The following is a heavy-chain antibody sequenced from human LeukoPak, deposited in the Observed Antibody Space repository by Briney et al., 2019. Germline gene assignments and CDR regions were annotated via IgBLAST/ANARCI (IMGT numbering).Heavy chain of an antibody. V-gene: IGHV4-59*11. CDR2: IYYSGST. J-gene: IGHJ4*02. D-gene: IGHD2-8*01. CDR3: ARETVLMVFDY. Sequence: KTSETLSLTCTVSGGSISSHYWSWIRQPPGKGLEWIGYIYYSGSTNYNPSLKSRVTISVDTSKNQFSLKLSSVTAADTAVYYCARETVLMVFDYWGQGTLVTVSS. CDR1: GGSISSHY.